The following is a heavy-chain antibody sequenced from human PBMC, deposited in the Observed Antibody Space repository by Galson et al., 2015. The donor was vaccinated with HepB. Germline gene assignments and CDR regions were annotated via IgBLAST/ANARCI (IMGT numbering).Heavy chain of an antibody. CDR2: IIPILGIA. J-gene: IGHJ6*02. Sequence: SVKVSCKASGGTFSSYTISWVRQAPGQGLEWMGRIIPILGIANYAQKFQGRVTITADKSTSTAYMELSSLRSEDTAVYYCARVNSPRYSSGALGMDVWGQGTTVTVSS. V-gene: IGHV1-69*02. CDR3: ARVNSPRYSSGALGMDV. CDR1: GGTFSSYT. D-gene: IGHD6-19*01.